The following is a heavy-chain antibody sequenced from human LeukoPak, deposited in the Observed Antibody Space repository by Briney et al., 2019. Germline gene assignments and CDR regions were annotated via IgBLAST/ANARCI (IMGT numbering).Heavy chain of an antibody. CDR3: ARDYDYGRFDP. V-gene: IGHV4-59*01. J-gene: IGHJ5*02. D-gene: IGHD4-17*01. Sequence: SETLSLTCTVSGASISSYYWNWIRQPPGKGLEWIGYFYNSWNTNYNPSLKSRLTISVDTSKNQLSLKLNSVTAAHTALCYCARDYDYGRFDPWGQGALVTVSS. CDR2: FYNSWNT. CDR1: GASISSYY.